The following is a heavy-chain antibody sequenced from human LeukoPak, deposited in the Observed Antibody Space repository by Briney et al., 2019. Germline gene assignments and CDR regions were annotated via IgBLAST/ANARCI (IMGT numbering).Heavy chain of an antibody. CDR3: ARQGGGYDSGLDY. D-gene: IGHD5-12*01. CDR1: GGSISSYY. Sequence: SETLSLTCTVSGGSISSYYWSWIRQPPGKGLEWIGYIYYSGSTNYNPSLKSRATISVDTSKNQFSLKLSSVTAADTAVYYCARQGGGYDSGLDYWGQGTLVTVSS. V-gene: IGHV4-59*08. J-gene: IGHJ4*02. CDR2: IYYSGST.